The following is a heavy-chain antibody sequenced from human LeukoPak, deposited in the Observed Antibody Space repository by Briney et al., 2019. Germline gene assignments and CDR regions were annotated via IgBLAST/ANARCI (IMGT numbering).Heavy chain of an antibody. J-gene: IGHJ4*02. CDR2: IRYDGSNK. V-gene: IGHV3-30*02. CDR3: AKDLRVVPAANDDDY. CDR1: GFTFSSYG. Sequence: GGSLRLSRAASGFTFSSYGMHWVRQAPGKGLEWVAFIRYDGSNKYYADSVKGRFTISRDNSKNTLYLQMNSLRAEDTAVYYCAKDLRVVPAANDDDYWGQGTLVTVSS. D-gene: IGHD2-2*01.